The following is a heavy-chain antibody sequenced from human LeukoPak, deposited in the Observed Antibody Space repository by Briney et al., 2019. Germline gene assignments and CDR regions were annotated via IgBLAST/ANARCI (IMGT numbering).Heavy chain of an antibody. D-gene: IGHD5-12*01. V-gene: IGHV1-8*01. J-gene: IGHJ4*02. CDR3: ARVPSGGYDYVFDY. CDR2: MNPNSGNT. Sequence: ASVKVSCKASGYTFTSYDINWVRQATGQGLEWMGWMNPNSGNTGYAQKFQGRATMTRNTSISTAYMELSSLRSEDTAVYYCARVPSGGYDYVFDYWGQGTLVTVSS. CDR1: GYTFTSYD.